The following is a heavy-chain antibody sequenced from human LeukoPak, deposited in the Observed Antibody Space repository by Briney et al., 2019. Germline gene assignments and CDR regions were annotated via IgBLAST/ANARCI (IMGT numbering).Heavy chain of an antibody. CDR3: ARGSQAALYGMDV. D-gene: IGHD6-13*01. J-gene: IGHJ6*02. Sequence: SETLSLTCNVSGGSISSYYWSWIRQPPGKGLEWIGYMYYSGNTNYDPSLKSRVTISVDTSKNQFSLKLSSVTAADTAVYYCARGSQAALYGMDVWGQGTTVTVSS. CDR2: MYYSGNT. CDR1: GGSISSYY. V-gene: IGHV4-59*01.